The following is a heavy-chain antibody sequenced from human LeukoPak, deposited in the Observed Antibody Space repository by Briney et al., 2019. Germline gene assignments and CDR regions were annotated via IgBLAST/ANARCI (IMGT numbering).Heavy chain of an antibody. J-gene: IGHJ6*03. V-gene: IGHV4-61*02. D-gene: IGHD3-10*01. CDR2: IFTSGST. Sequence: PSETLSLTCTVSGDSISSGSYYWSWIRQPAGKGLEWIGRIFTSGSTNYNPSLKSRVTISVDTSKNQFSLKLSSVTAADTAVYYCARVFDSGSQAYFYYMDVWGKGTTVTIFS. CDR3: ARVFDSGSQAYFYYMDV. CDR1: GDSISSGSYY.